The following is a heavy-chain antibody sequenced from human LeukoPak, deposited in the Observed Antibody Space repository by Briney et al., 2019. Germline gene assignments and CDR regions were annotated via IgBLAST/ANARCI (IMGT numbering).Heavy chain of an antibody. CDR3: ARDRSSLYSSSCYVNWFDP. CDR2: ISYDGSNK. Sequence: GGSLRLSCAASGFTFSSYAMHWVRQAPGKGLEWVAVISYDGSNKYYADSVKGRFTISRDSSKNTLYLQMNSLRAEDTAVYYCARDRSSLYSSSCYVNWFDPWGQGTLVTVSS. V-gene: IGHV3-30-3*01. J-gene: IGHJ5*02. CDR1: GFTFSSYA. D-gene: IGHD6-13*01.